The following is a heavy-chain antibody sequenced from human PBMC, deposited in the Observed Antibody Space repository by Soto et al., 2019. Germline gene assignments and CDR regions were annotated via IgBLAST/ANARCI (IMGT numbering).Heavy chain of an antibody. V-gene: IGHV1-69*13. J-gene: IGHJ5*02. CDR1: GGTFSSYA. CDR3: ARGVGTYNWFDP. Sequence: SVKVSCKASGGTFSSYAISWVRQAPGQGLEWMGGIIPIFGTANYAQKFQGRVTITADESTSTAYMELSSLRAEDTAVYYCARGVGTYNWFDPWGQGTLVTVSS. D-gene: IGHD1-26*01. CDR2: IIPIFGTA.